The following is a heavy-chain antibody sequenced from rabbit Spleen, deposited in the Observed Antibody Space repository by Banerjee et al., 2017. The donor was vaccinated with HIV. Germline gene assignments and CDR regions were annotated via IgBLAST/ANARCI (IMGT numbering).Heavy chain of an antibody. CDR1: GFSFNSGYD. CDR2: AYAGSSGST. CDR3: ARDLAGIIGWNFGL. Sequence: QSLEESGGDLVKPGASLTLTCKASGFSFNSGYDMCWVRQAPGKGLEWVACAYAGSSGSTYSATWAKGRFTISKTSSPTVTLQMTSLTAADTATYFCARDLAGIIGWNFGLWGPGTLVTVS. D-gene: IGHD4-1*01. J-gene: IGHJ4*01. V-gene: IGHV1S40*01.